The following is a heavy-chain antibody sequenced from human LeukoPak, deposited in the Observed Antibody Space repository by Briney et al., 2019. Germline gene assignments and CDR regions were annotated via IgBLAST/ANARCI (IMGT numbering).Heavy chain of an antibody. CDR3: ARGGTGTIGLDAFDT. J-gene: IGHJ3*02. V-gene: IGHV3-21*01. CDR2: ISSSSNYI. D-gene: IGHD1-7*01. CDR1: GFTFSSYS. Sequence: PGGSLRLSCAASGFTFSSYSMNWVRQAPGKGLEWVSSISSSSNYIYYADSVKGRFTISRDNAKNSLYLQMNSLRAEDTAVYYCARGGTGTIGLDAFDTWGQGTMVTVSS.